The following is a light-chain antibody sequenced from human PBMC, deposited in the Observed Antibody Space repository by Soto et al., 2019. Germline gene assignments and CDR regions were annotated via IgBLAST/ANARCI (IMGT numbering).Light chain of an antibody. CDR1: SSNIGSNY. CDR2: SNN. V-gene: IGLV1-47*02. CDR3: AAWDDSLSVL. J-gene: IGLJ2*01. Sequence: QSVLTQPPSASGTPGQRVTISCSGSSSNIGSNYVYWYQQLPGTAPKLLIYSNNQRTSGVPDRFSGSKSGTSASLAISGLRSEDEADYYCAAWDDSLSVLFGGGTKLTVL.